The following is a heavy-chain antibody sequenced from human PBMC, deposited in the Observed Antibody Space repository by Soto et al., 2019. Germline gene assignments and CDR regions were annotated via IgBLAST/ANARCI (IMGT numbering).Heavy chain of an antibody. CDR3: ARDSGSRKYGLDV. CDR1: GFSISDDY. D-gene: IGHD3-10*01. CDR2: ISSSSIYT. V-gene: IGHV3-11*06. Sequence: QVQLVESGGGLVKPGGSLRLSCVASGFSISDDYMTWIRQAPGKGLEWVSHISSSSIYTSYAHSVKGRFTISRDNAKDSLYLPMNSLTSEDTAVYYCARDSGSRKYGLDVWGPGTTVIVSS. J-gene: IGHJ6*02.